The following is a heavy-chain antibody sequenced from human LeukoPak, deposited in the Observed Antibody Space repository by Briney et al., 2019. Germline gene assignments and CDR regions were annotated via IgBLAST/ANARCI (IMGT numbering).Heavy chain of an antibody. V-gene: IGHV3-23*01. CDR2: ISGSGGST. D-gene: IGHD2-2*01. Sequence: GGSLRLSCAASGFTFSSYAMSWVRQAPGKGLEWVSAISGSGGSTYYADSVKGRFTTSRDNSKNTLYLQMNSLRAEDTAVYYCAKAYCSSTSCYADYWGQGTLVTVSS. J-gene: IGHJ4*02. CDR3: AKAYCSSTSCYADY. CDR1: GFTFSSYA.